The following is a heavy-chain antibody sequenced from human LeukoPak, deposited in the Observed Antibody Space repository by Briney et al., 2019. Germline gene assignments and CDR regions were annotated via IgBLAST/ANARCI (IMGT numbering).Heavy chain of an antibody. CDR3: ATCPKGIAAAGTGWFDP. J-gene: IGHJ5*02. CDR2: IYTSGST. D-gene: IGHD6-13*01. V-gene: IGHV4-4*07. CDR1: GASISTYY. Sequence: SETLSLTCTVSGASISTYYWSWIRQPAGKGLEWIGRIYTSGSTNYMSSLKSRVTLSIDTSKNQFSLNLSSVTAADTAVYYCATCPKGIAAAGTGWFDPWGQGTLVTVSS.